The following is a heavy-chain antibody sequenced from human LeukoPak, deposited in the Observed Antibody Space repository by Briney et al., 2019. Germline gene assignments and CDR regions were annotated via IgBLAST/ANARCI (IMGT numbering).Heavy chain of an antibody. CDR3: ARESNTYYYDSSGPIDAFDI. J-gene: IGHJ3*02. V-gene: IGHV6-1*01. Sequence: SQTLSLTCAFSGDSVSSKSAAWNWIRQSPSRGLEWLGRTYYRSKWYNDYAVSVKSRITINPDTSKNQFSLQLNSVTPEDTAVYYCARESNTYYYDSSGPIDAFDIWGQGTMVTVSS. D-gene: IGHD3-22*01. CDR1: GDSVSSKSAA. CDR2: TYYRSKWYN.